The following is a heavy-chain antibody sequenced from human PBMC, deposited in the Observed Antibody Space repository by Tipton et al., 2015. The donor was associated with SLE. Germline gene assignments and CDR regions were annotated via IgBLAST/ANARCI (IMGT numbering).Heavy chain of an antibody. CDR1: GYTFTSYG. J-gene: IGHJ6*03. Sequence: QLVQSGAEVKKPGASVKVSCKASGYTFTSYGIIWVRQAPGQGLEWMGWISAYNGNTNYAQKLRGRVTMTTDTSTSTAYMELRSLRSDDTAVYYCARVGDFWSGYYYYYMDVWGKGTTVTVSS. V-gene: IGHV1-18*01. CDR3: ARVGDFWSGYYYYYMDV. D-gene: IGHD3-3*01. CDR2: ISAYNGNT.